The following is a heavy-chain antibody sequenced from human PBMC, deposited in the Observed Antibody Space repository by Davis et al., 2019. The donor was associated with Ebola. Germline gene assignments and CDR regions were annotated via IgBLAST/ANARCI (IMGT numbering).Heavy chain of an antibody. D-gene: IGHD6-13*01. J-gene: IGHJ4*02. CDR1: GYTFTSYY. V-gene: IGHV1-46*01. Sequence: ASVKVSCKASGYTFTSYYMHCVRQAPGQGLEWMGILNPSGGSTSYAQKFQGRVTMTRDTSTSTVYMELSSLRSEDTAVYYWARAGIAAAGYDFDYWGQGTPVTVSS. CDR2: LNPSGGST. CDR3: ARAGIAAAGYDFDY.